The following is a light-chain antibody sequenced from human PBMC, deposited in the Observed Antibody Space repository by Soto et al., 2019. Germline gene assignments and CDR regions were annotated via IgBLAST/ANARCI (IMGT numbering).Light chain of an antibody. V-gene: IGLV1-47*01. CDR1: SSNIGSNH. J-gene: IGLJ3*02. CDR2: RSN. Sequence: QSVLPQPPSASGTPGQRVTISCSGSSSNIGSNHVYWYQQLPGAAPKLLISRSNRRPSGVPDRFSVSRSGTSASLAISGLRSEDEADYYCASWDDSLRGVVFGGGTKLTVL. CDR3: ASWDDSLRGVV.